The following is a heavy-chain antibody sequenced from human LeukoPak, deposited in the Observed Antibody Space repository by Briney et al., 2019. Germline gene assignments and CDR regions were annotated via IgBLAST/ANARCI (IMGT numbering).Heavy chain of an antibody. CDR2: INWNGDDT. CDR3: AKDQRAYYYDSSGYYTDAFDI. D-gene: IGHD3-22*01. V-gene: IGHV3-20*04. CDR1: GFNFNDYG. Sequence: GGSLRLSCAASGFNFNDYGMSWVRQVLGERLEWVSGINWNGDDTNYADSVKGRFTISRDNSKNTLYLQMNSLRAEDTAVYYCAKDQRAYYYDSSGYYTDAFDIWGQGTMVTVSS. J-gene: IGHJ3*02.